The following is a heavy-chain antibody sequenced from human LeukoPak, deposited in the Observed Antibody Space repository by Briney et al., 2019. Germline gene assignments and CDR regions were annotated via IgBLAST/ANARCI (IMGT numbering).Heavy chain of an antibody. V-gene: IGHV4-34*01. CDR2: INHSGST. CDR3: AKDLSTVIKLIDY. Sequence: SETLSLTCAVYGGSFSGYYWSWIRQPPGKGLEWIGEINHSGSTNYNPSLKSRVTISVDTSKNQFSLKLSSVTAADTAVYYCAKDLSTVIKLIDYWGQGTLVTVSS. D-gene: IGHD4-17*01. J-gene: IGHJ4*02. CDR1: GGSFSGYY.